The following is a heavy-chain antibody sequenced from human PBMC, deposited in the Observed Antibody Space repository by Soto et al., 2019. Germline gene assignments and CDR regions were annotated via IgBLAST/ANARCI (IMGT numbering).Heavy chain of an antibody. CDR2: ISAHNGNT. D-gene: IGHD1-1*01. J-gene: IGHJ4*02. Sequence: QVHLVQSGAEVKKPGASVKVSCKASGYTFTSYGITWVRQAPGQGLEWMGWISAHNGNTDYAQKLQGRVIVTRDTSTSTAYLELRRLISDGAAVYYCGRGRYGDYWGQGALVTVSS. CDR1: GYTFTSYG. CDR3: GRGRYGDY. V-gene: IGHV1-18*01.